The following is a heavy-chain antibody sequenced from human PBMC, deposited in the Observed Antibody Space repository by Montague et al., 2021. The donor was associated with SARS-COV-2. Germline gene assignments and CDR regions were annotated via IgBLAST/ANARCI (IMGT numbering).Heavy chain of an antibody. Sequence: SETLSLTCTVSGASISSSGNSWGWIRQSPGKGLEWFGSMYYSGTTYFNPSLRSRIAISVDTSKNQFSLKVTSVTAADTAVYYCARHVTFGGVVVALDYWGQGTLVSVSS. CDR3: ARHVTFGGVVVALDY. CDR2: MYYSGTT. V-gene: IGHV4-39*01. D-gene: IGHD3-16*01. CDR1: GASISSSGNS. J-gene: IGHJ4*03.